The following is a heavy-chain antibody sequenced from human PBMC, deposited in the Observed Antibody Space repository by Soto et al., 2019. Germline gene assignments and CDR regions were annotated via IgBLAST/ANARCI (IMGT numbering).Heavy chain of an antibody. CDR1: GDSMATGGHY. CDR2: VYYSGAT. D-gene: IGHD3-16*01. J-gene: IGHJ4*02. V-gene: IGHV4-31*03. Sequence: SETLSLTCTVSGDSMATGGHYYNWIRQVPGKGLEWIGYVYYSGATHYTPSLRARATISRDTSKNQFSLRLISVTAADTALYYCARDKDLQPTVWGFWGQGXQLTVYS. CDR3: ARDKDLQPTVWGF.